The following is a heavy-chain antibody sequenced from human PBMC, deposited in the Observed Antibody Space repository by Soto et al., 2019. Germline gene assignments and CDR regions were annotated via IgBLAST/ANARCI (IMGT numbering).Heavy chain of an antibody. Sequence: ASVQVSGKGSGYTYTSYAMHWVRQAPGQRLEWMGWSNAGNGNTKYSQKFQGRVTITRDTSASTAYMELSSLRSEDTAVYYCARSIVVVTALDYWGQGTLVTVSS. CDR3: ARSIVVVTALDY. J-gene: IGHJ4*02. CDR1: GYTYTSYA. CDR2: SNAGNGNT. V-gene: IGHV1-3*01. D-gene: IGHD2-21*02.